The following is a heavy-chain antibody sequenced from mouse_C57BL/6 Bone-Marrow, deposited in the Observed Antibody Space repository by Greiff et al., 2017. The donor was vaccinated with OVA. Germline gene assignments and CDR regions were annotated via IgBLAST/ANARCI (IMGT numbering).Heavy chain of an antibody. D-gene: IGHD2-4*01. Sequence: QVQLQQSGAELVRPGASVTLSCKASGYTFTSYWMHWVKQRPGQGLEWIGYINPSSGYTKYNQKFKDKATLTADKSSSTAYMQLSSLTYEDSAVYYCARSRIYYDSPFAYWGQGTLVTVSA. J-gene: IGHJ3*01. CDR2: INPSSGYT. CDR3: ARSRIYYDSPFAY. V-gene: IGHV1-7*01. CDR1: GYTFTSYW.